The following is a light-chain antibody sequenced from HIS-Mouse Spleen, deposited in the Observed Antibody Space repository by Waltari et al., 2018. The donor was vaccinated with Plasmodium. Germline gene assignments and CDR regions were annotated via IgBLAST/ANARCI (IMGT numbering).Light chain of an antibody. J-gene: IGKJ3*01. CDR3: QQYNNWSFT. CDR1: QSVSSN. Sequence: EIEMTQSPATLSVSPGERATLPCRASQSVSSNLAWYQQKPGQAPRLLIYGASTRATGIPARFSGSGSGTEFTLTISSLQSEDFAVYYCQQYNNWSFTFGPGTKVDIK. CDR2: GAS. V-gene: IGKV3-15*01.